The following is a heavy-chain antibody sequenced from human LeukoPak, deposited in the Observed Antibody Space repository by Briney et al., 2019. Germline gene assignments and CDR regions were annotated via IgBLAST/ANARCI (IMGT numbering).Heavy chain of an antibody. CDR3: AALSYVCNGVGRKDTLDV. D-gene: IGHD2-8*01. CDR1: GGFLTNYY. V-gene: IGHV4-59*08. J-gene: IGHJ3*01. CDR2: MYYTGNV. Sequence: PSGTLSLTCSVSGGFLTNYYWSWVRQPPGKGLEWIGYMYYTGNVNYNPFFKSRVTLSVDTSKNVFSLRLTSVSAADTAAYFCAALSYVCNGVGRKDTLDVWGQGTMVIVSS.